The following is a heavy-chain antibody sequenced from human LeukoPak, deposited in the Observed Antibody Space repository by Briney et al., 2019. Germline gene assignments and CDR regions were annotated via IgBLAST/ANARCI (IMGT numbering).Heavy chain of an antibody. Sequence: ASVKVSCKDSGGTFSSYAISWVRQAPGQGLEWVGGIIPMFGTANYAQKFQGRVTITADESTSTAYMELSSLRSEDTAVYYCARRRYGSGSYPPFDPWGQGTLVTVSS. J-gene: IGHJ5*02. CDR1: GGTFSSYA. CDR3: ARRRYGSGSYPPFDP. D-gene: IGHD3-10*01. V-gene: IGHV1-69*13. CDR2: IIPMFGTA.